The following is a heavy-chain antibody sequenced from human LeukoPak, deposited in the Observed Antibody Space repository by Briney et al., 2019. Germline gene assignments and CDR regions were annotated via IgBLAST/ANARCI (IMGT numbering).Heavy chain of an antibody. V-gene: IGHV3-30*02. CDR1: GFTFSSYG. J-gene: IGHJ4*02. CDR2: IRYDGSDK. Sequence: PGGSLRLSCTASGFTFSSYGMHWVRQAPGKGLEWVSFIRYDGSDKYYADSVKGRFTISRDNSKNTLYLQMNSLRAEDTAVYYCAKDHGGSFDYWGQGTLVTVSS. D-gene: IGHD4-23*01. CDR3: AKDHGGSFDY.